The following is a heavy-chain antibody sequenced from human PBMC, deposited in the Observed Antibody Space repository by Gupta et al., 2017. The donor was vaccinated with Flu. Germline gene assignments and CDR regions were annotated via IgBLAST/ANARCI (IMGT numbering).Heavy chain of an antibody. V-gene: IGHV4-28*01. Sequence: YSISRNKWWAWIRQPPGKGLEWIGNIYSSGSTNYNPSLKSRVTMSVDTSQNQISLKLSYVTAVDTAVYYCSRRWGTDAFDIWGQGTMVTVSS. CDR2: IYSSGST. J-gene: IGHJ3*02. D-gene: IGHD3-16*01. CDR1: YSISRNKW. CDR3: SRRWGTDAFDI.